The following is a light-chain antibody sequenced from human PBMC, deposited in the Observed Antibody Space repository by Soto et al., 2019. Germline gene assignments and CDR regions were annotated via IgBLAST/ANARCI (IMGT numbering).Light chain of an antibody. Sequence: QSVLTQPPSVSGAPGQRGTISCTGGSSNIGAGYDVHWYQQLPGTAPKLLIYGNSNRPSGVPDRFSGSKSGTSASLAITGLQAEDEAEYYCQSYDSSLSGYVVFGGGTQLTVL. CDR3: QSYDSSLSGYVV. V-gene: IGLV1-40*01. J-gene: IGLJ2*01. CDR2: GNS. CDR1: SSNIGAGYD.